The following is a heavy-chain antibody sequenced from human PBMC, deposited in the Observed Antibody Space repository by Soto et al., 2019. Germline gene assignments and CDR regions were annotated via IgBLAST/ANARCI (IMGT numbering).Heavy chain of an antibody. CDR3: ARNYDFWSGSLPGYYGMDV. Sequence: ASVKVSCKASGGTFSSYAISWVRQAPGQGLEWMGGIIPIFGTANYAQKFQGRVTITADESTSTAYMELSSLRSEDTAVYYCARNYDFWSGSLPGYYGMDVWGQGTTVTVSS. D-gene: IGHD3-3*01. V-gene: IGHV1-69*13. J-gene: IGHJ6*02. CDR1: GGTFSSYA. CDR2: IIPIFGTA.